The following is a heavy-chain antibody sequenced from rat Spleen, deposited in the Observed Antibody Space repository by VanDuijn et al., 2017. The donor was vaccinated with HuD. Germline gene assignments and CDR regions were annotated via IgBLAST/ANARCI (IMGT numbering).Heavy chain of an antibody. CDR1: GFTFSNYY. Sequence: EVQLVESGGGLVQPGRSMKLSCAASGFTFSNYYMAWVRQAPTKGLEWVASITTSGDNTYYGESVKGRFTISRDNAKSTLYLQMNSLRSEDTATYYCARQDYSSLFDYWGQGVMVTVSS. J-gene: IGHJ2*01. CDR3: ARQDYSSLFDY. D-gene: IGHD1-1*01. CDR2: ITTSGDNT. V-gene: IGHV5-25*01.